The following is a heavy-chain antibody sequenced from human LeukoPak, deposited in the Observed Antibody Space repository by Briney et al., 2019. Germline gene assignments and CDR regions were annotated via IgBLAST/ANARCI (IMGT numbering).Heavy chain of an antibody. V-gene: IGHV3-23*01. CDR2: ISGSGGST. J-gene: IGHJ6*03. Sequence: PGGSLRLSCAASGFTFSSYAMSWVRQAPGKGLEWVSAISGSGGSTYYADSVKGRFTISRDNSKNTLYLQMNSLRAEDTAVYYCARALGGYDYYMDVWGKGTTVTVSS. D-gene: IGHD3-16*01. CDR3: ARALGGYDYYMDV. CDR1: GFTFSSYA.